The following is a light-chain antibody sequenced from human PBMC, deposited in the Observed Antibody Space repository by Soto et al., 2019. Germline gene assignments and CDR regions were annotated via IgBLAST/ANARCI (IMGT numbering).Light chain of an antibody. Sequence: QLVLTQPTSVSAAAGKRVTISCTGSSSNIGAGYDVHWYQQLPGTAPKLLIYGNSNRPSGVPDRFSGSKSGTSASLAITGLRAEDEADYYCQSYDSSLSVWVFGGGTKLTV. CDR3: QSYDSSLSVWV. V-gene: IGLV1-40*01. J-gene: IGLJ3*02. CDR1: SSNIGAGYD. CDR2: GNS.